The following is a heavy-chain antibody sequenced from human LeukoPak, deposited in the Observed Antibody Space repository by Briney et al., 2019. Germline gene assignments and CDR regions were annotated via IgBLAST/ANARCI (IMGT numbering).Heavy chain of an antibody. Sequence: GGSLRLSCAASGFTFSDYYMSWIRQAPGKGLEWVSYISSSGSTIYYADSVKGRFTISRDNAKNSLYLQMNSLRAEDTAVYYCARDTGYGSGSSDYYYGMDVWGQGTTVTVSS. CDR1: GFTFSDYY. D-gene: IGHD3-10*01. CDR2: ISSSGSTI. J-gene: IGHJ6*02. CDR3: ARDTGYGSGSSDYYYGMDV. V-gene: IGHV3-11*04.